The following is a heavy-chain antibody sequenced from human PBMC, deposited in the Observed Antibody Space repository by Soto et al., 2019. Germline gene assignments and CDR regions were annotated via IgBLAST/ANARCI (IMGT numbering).Heavy chain of an antibody. D-gene: IGHD3-9*01. CDR3: ARDRLRYFDWPASLNWFAP. Sequence: GGSLRLSCAASGFTFSSYSMNWVRQAPGKGLEWVSSISSSSSYIYYADSVKGRFTISRDNAKNSLYLQMNSLRAEDTAVYYCARDRLRYFDWPASLNWFAPWGQGTLVTVSS. V-gene: IGHV3-21*04. CDR2: ISSSSSYI. J-gene: IGHJ5*02. CDR1: GFTFSSYS.